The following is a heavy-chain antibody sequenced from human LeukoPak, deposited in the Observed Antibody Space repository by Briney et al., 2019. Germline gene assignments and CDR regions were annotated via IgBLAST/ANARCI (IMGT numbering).Heavy chain of an antibody. CDR3: AKDHASSGWDC. V-gene: IGHV3-23*01. J-gene: IGHJ4*02. D-gene: IGHD6-19*01. CDR1: GFTFSSYA. Sequence: GGSLRLFCAASGFTFSSYAMSWVRQAPGKGLEWVSTISGSGGSTFYADSVKGRFTVSRDNSKNTLYLQMNSLRAEDTAVYYCAKDHASSGWDCWGQGTLVTVSS. CDR2: ISGSGGST.